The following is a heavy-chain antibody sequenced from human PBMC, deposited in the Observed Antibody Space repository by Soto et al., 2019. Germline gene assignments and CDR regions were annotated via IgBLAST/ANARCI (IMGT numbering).Heavy chain of an antibody. CDR1: GFTFSNYW. CDR3: ASARHIGP. J-gene: IGHJ5*02. D-gene: IGHD2-21*01. Sequence: VGSLRLSCAASGFTFSNYWMSWVRQAPGKGLEWVANIKEDGSERNYVDSVKGRFTISRDNAENSLYLQMNSLRAEDTAVYYCASARHIGPWGQGTLVTVS. V-gene: IGHV3-7*01. CDR2: IKEDGSER.